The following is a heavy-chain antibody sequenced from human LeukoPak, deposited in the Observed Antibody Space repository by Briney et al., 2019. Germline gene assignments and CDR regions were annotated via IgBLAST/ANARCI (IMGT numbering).Heavy chain of an antibody. CDR2: ISYDGSNK. V-gene: IGHV3-30*04. CDR1: GFTFSSYA. CDR3: ARDGAGKGHFDY. D-gene: IGHD3-16*01. Sequence: GGSLRLSCAASGFTFSSYAMHWVRQAPGKGLEWVAVISYDGSNKYYADSVKGRFTISRDNSKNTLYLQMNSLRAEDTAVYYCARDGAGKGHFDYWGQGTLVTVSS. J-gene: IGHJ4*02.